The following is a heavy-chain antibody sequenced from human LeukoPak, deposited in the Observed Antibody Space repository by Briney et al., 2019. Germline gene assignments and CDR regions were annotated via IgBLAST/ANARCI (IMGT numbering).Heavy chain of an antibody. Sequence: SETLSLTCTVSGGSISSYYWSWIRQPPGKGLEWIGYIYYSGSTNYNPSLKSRVTISVDTSKNQFSLQLNSVTPEDTAVYYCARDRRESRPNGYSYGYGYYYYGMDVWGQGTTVTVSS. D-gene: IGHD5-18*01. V-gene: IGHV4-59*12. CDR2: IYYSGST. J-gene: IGHJ6*02. CDR1: GGSISSYY. CDR3: ARDRRESRPNGYSYGYGYYYYGMDV.